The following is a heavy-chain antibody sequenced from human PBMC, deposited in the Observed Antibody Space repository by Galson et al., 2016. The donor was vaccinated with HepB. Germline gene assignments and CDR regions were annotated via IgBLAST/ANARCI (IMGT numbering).Heavy chain of an antibody. CDR1: ESTFTTSW. CDR3: ARRGTGTFYNWLDP. J-gene: IGHJ5*02. Sequence: QSGAEVKKPGESLTISCTGSESTFTTSWIAWVRQKPGQGLEWMGIIYPGDSDTRYSPSFQGQVTISVDTSIRTAYLQWSSLRASDSAIYYCARRGTGTFYNWLDPWGQGTLVIVST. CDR2: IYPGDSDT. D-gene: IGHD3-10*01. V-gene: IGHV5-51*01.